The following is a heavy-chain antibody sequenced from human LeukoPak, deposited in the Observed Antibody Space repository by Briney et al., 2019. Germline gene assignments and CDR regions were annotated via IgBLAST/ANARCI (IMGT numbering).Heavy chain of an antibody. CDR3: AKNYQLLSYNCFDP. CDR1: GYTFTGYY. J-gene: IGHJ5*02. Sequence: ASVKVSCKASGYTFTGYYIHWVRQAPGQGLEWMGWINPNSGGTNYAQKFQGRVTMTGDTSISTAYMELSTLRSDDTAVYYCAKNYQLLSYNCFDPWGQGTLVTVSS. D-gene: IGHD2-2*01. CDR2: INPNSGGT. V-gene: IGHV1-2*02.